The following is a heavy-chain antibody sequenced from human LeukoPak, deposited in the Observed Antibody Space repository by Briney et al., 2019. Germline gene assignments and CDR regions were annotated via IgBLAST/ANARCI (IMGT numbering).Heavy chain of an antibody. J-gene: IGHJ4*02. CDR1: GGXISSSSYY. V-gene: IGHV4-39*01. Sequence: SETLSLTCTVSGGXISSSSYYWGWIRQPPGKGLEWIGSIYYSGSTYYNPSLKSRVTISVDTSKNQFSLKLSSVTAADTAVYYCARALYFGSGSTIDFWGQGILVTVSS. D-gene: IGHD3-10*01. CDR3: ARALYFGSGSTIDF. CDR2: IYYSGST.